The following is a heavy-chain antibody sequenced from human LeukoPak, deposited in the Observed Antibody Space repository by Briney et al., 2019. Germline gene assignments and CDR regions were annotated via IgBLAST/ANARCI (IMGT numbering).Heavy chain of an antibody. D-gene: IGHD6-6*01. CDR3: ARERPKQKYYYYYGMDV. Sequence: GASVKVSFKASVYTFTCYYMHWVRQAPPQGLEWVGWINPNSGGTNYAQKFQGRVTMTRDTSISTAYMELSRLRSDDTAVYYCARERPKQKYYYYYGMDVWGQGTTVTVSS. J-gene: IGHJ6*02. CDR2: INPNSGGT. CDR1: VYTFTCYY. V-gene: IGHV1-2*02.